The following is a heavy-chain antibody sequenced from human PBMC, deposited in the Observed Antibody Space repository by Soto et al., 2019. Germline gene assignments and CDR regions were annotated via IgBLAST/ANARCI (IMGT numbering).Heavy chain of an antibody. D-gene: IGHD5-18*01. CDR1: GFTFSSYW. CDR3: ARGAGDRHDGQGYLGRH. V-gene: IGHV3-74*01. Sequence: EVQLVESGGGLVQPGESLTLSCAASGFTFSSYWMHWVRQAPGKGLVWVSRIKSDGSGTYYADSVRGRLTISRDNAKNTLYLQMNSLRVEDTAVYFCARGAGDRHDGQGYLGRHWGQGTLVTVSS. CDR2: IKSDGSGT. J-gene: IGHJ1*01.